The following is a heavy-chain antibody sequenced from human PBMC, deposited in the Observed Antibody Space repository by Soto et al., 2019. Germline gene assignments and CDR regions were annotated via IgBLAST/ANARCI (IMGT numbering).Heavy chain of an antibody. CDR2: ISGSGDST. D-gene: IGHD6-19*01. CDR3: ARRGSGGYYDY. J-gene: IGHJ4*02. V-gene: IGHV3-23*01. Sequence: ESGGGLVQPGGSLRLSCAASGFTFSSYAMRWVRQAPGKGLEWVSAISGSGDSTYYADSVKGRFTISRDNSKNTVYLQMNSLRGEDTAVYYCARRGSGGYYDYWGQGTLVTVSS. CDR1: GFTFSSYA.